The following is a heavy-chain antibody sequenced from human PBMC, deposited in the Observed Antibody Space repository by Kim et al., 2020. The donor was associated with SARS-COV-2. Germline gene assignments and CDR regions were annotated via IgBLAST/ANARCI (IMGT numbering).Heavy chain of an antibody. CDR3: AREGGVWNGGSFLTYLGQGTWDGGSSVAS. J-gene: IGHJ4*02. CDR1: GYTFTSYA. CDR2: INTNTGNP. D-gene: IGHD2-15*01. Sequence: ASVKVSCKASGYTFTSYAMNWVRQAPGQGLEWMGWINTNTGNPTYAQSFTGRFVFSLDTSVSTAYLQISSLKAEDTAVYYCAREGGVWNGGSFLTYLGQGTWDGGSSVASWGPGTPGTVSS. V-gene: IGHV7-4-1*02.